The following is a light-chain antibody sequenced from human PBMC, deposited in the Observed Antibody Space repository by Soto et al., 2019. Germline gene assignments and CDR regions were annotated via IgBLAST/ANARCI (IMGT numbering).Light chain of an antibody. CDR3: QQTYTSPVT. CDR2: FAS. J-gene: IGKJ1*01. V-gene: IGKV1-39*01. Sequence: DIQMTQSPFSLSASVGDRVVITCRASQSISAYVNWYQQRPGKAPNLLISFASTLENGVPSRFRGSGSGTDFTLSISDLQPEDFATYYCQQTYTSPVTFGQGTKVEIK. CDR1: QSISAY.